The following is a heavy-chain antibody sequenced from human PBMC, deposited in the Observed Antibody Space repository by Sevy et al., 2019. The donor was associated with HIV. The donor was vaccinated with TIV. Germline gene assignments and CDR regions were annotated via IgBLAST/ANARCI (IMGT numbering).Heavy chain of an antibody. CDR3: VKDFGGSFVIGYFDY. CDR1: GITFSNYA. Sequence: GGSLRLSCVASGITFSNYAMSWVRQAPGKGLEWVSGISGSGGSTYYADSMKGRLTISRDNSKNTLYLQMNSLRVEGTAVYYCVKDFGGSFVIGYFDYWGQGALVTVSS. CDR2: ISGSGGST. D-gene: IGHD3-16*01. V-gene: IGHV3-23*01. J-gene: IGHJ4*02.